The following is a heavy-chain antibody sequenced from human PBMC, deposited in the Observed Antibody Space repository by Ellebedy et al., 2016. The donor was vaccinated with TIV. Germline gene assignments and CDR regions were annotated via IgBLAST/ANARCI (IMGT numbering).Heavy chain of an antibody. V-gene: IGHV3-23*01. Sequence: GESLKISCAASGFTFSSYAMSWVRQAPGKGLEWVSGFGLSGDITYSADSVKGRFTISRDNSKNTLYLQMNSLRAEDTAIYYCARGRSGTYIHHAFDYWGQGILVTVSS. CDR3: ARGRSGTYIHHAFDY. J-gene: IGHJ4*02. CDR2: FGLSGDIT. CDR1: GFTFSSYA. D-gene: IGHD3-16*01.